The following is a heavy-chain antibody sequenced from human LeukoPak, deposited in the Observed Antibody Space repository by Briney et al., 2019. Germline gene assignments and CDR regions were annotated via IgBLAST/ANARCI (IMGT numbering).Heavy chain of an antibody. CDR1: GGSISNYY. D-gene: IGHD1-26*01. V-gene: IGHV4-59*06. J-gene: IGHJ4*02. CDR3: ASGLGVTQYFDY. Sequence: SETLSLTCTVSGGSISNYYWSWIRQHPGKGLEWIGYIYYSGSTYYNPSLKSRVTISVDTSKNQFSLKLSSVTAADTAVYYCASGLGVTQYFDYWGQGTLVTVSS. CDR2: IYYSGST.